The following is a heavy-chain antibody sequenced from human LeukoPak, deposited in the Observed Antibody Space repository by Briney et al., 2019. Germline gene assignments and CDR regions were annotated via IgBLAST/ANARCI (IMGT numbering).Heavy chain of an antibody. J-gene: IGHJ6*03. CDR2: INHSGST. V-gene: IGHV4-34*01. D-gene: IGHD2-15*01. CDR3: ARSAGSYYYYYMDA. Sequence: SETLSLTCAVYGGSFSGYYWSWIRQPPGKGLEWIGEINHSGSTNYNPSLKSRVTISVDTSKNQFSLKLSSVTAADTAVYYCARSAGSYYYYYMDAWGKGTTVTVSS. CDR1: GGSFSGYY.